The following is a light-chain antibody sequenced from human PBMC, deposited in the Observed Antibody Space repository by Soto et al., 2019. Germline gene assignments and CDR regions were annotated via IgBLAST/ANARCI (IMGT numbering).Light chain of an antibody. Sequence: DIVMTQSPLSLPVTPGEPASISCRSSQSLLHSNGYDYLDWYLQKPGQSPQLLIYLGSNRASGVPDRFSGGGSGTDFTLKISRVQAEDVAVYYCMQVLQTPPTFGQGTKLAIK. V-gene: IGKV2-28*01. CDR1: QSLLHSNGYDY. J-gene: IGKJ2*01. CDR3: MQVLQTPPT. CDR2: LGS.